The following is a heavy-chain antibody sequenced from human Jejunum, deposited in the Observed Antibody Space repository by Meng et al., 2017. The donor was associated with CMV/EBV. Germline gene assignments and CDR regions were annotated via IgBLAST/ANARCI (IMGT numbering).Heavy chain of an antibody. CDR1: GFPLNSYG. V-gene: IGHV3-33*01. CDR2: LWYDGSRK. D-gene: IGHD3-22*01. CDR3: ARDNDGSSHYSQFDY. J-gene: IGHJ4*02. Sequence: SGFPLNSYGLPWVRQFPGKGLEWVAVLWYDGSRKYYADSVQGRFSLSRDDSKNTVYLQMNSLRAEDTAVYYCARDNDGSSHYSQFDYWGQGTLVTVSS.